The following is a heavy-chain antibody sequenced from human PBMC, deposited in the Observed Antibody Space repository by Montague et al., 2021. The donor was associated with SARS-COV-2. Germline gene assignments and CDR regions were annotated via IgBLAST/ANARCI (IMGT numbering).Heavy chain of an antibody. CDR3: ARASVTGGTLDY. J-gene: IGHJ4*02. CDR2: VYHTGST. V-gene: IGHV4-4*02. D-gene: IGHD1-26*01. CDR1: GDSIGNGHW. Sequence: SETLSLTCAVSGDSIGNGHWWSWVRQPPGKGLEWIGEVYHTGSTNYNPSLKSRVTISVDMYNDQFSLRVTSVTAAATAVYYCARASVTGGTLDYWGQGSLVTVSS.